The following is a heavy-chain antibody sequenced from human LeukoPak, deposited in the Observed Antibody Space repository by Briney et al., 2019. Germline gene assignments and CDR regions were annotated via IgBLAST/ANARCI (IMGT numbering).Heavy chain of an antibody. CDR1: GFTFDDYA. J-gene: IGHJ4*02. CDR2: INWKRGSI. Sequence: GRSMRLSCAASGFTFDDYAMHWVRQAPGTGLDFVSGINWKRGSIGYAGSVEGRFTNSRDNAQNPLYLQKNRLRAEDTGLYYCAKGKERWLQLDYFDYWGQGTLVTVSS. V-gene: IGHV3-9*01. D-gene: IGHD5-24*01. CDR3: AKGKERWLQLDYFDY.